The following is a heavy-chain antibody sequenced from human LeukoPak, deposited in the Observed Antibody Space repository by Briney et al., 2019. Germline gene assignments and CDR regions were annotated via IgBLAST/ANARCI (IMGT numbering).Heavy chain of an antibody. J-gene: IGHJ5*02. CDR3: AREASIAARPQNKFDP. Sequence: SETLSLTCTVSGGSISSYYWSWIRQPPGKGLEWIGYIYYSGSTNYNPSLKSRVTISVDTSKNQFSLKLISVTAADTAVYYCAREASIAARPQNKFDPWGQGTQVTVSS. CDR2: IYYSGST. V-gene: IGHV4-59*12. D-gene: IGHD6-6*01. CDR1: GGSISSYY.